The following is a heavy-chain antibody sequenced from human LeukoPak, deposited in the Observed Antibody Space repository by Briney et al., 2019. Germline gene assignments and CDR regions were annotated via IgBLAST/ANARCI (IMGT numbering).Heavy chain of an antibody. D-gene: IGHD3-3*01. CDR3: ASGRSGGYGLDV. V-gene: IGHV1-2*02. J-gene: IGHJ6*02. CDR2: INSNSGDT. Sequence: ASVKVSCETSGYTRTDYYIHWVRQAPGQGLEWMGWINSNSGDTTYAQTFQGRVTMTRDTSISTFYMNLIGLRSDDTALYYCASGRSGGYGLDVWDQGTTVTVSS. CDR1: GYTRTDYY.